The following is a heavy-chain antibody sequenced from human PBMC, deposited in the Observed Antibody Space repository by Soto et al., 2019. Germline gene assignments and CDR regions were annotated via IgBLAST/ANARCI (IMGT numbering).Heavy chain of an antibody. Sequence: QITLKESGPTLVKPTQTLTLTCTFSGFSLSTYGEGVAWIRQPPGKALEWLALIYWDDDMRYSPSLRNRLTVDKQTSKTLAVVAMTNMATLDTGTNCGVPGGLSSPGDSCGQGTAVTVAS. CDR2: IYWDDDM. CDR1: GFSLSTYGEG. CDR3: VPGGLSSPGDS. D-gene: IGHD2-2*01. J-gene: IGHJ4*02. V-gene: IGHV2-5*04.